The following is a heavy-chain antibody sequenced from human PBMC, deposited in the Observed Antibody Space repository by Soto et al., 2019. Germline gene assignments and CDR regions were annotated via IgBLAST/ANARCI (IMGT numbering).Heavy chain of an antibody. CDR2: INPSGGST. CDR1: GYTFTSYY. CDR3: ATPTHSNYERAILYYYYYGMDV. J-gene: IGHJ6*02. V-gene: IGHV1-46*01. Sequence: GASVKVSCKASGYTFTSYYMHWVRQAPGQGLEWMGIINPSGGSTSYAQKFQGRVTMTRDTSTSTVYMELSSLRSEDTAVYYCATPTHSNYERAILYYYYYGMDVWGQGTTVTVSS. D-gene: IGHD4-4*01.